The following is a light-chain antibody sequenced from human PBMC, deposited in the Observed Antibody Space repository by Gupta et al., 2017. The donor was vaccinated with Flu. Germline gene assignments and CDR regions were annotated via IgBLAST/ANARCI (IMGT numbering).Light chain of an antibody. CDR1: QGISSY. CDR2: AAS. V-gene: IGKV1-9*01. J-gene: IGKJ3*01. CDR3: QQHNRYHPGT. Sequence: DIQLTQSPSFLSASVGDRVTITCRASQGISSYLAWYQQKPGKAPKLLSYAASTLQSGVPSRFIGSGSGTEFTLTISSLQPEDFATYYCQQHNRYHPGTCGTGTKVDIK.